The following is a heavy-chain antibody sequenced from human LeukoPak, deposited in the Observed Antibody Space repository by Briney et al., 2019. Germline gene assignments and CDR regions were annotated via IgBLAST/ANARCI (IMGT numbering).Heavy chain of an antibody. CDR3: ARFNYGGNSGYYYGMDV. V-gene: IGHV1-69*04. J-gene: IGHJ6*02. Sequence: AASVKVSCKASGGTFSSYAISWVRQAPGQGLEWMGRIIPILGIANYAQKFQGRVTITADKSTNTAYMELSSLRSEDTAVYYCARFNYGGNSGYYYGMDVWGQGTTVTVSS. CDR2: IIPILGIA. D-gene: IGHD4-17*01. CDR1: GGTFSSYA.